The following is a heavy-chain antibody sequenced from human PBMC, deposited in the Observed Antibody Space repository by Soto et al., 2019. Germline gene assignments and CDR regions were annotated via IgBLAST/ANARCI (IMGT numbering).Heavy chain of an antibody. CDR1: GFSFSDYA. CDR3: AKVPDGSGYDHTWFDS. D-gene: IGHD3-22*01. V-gene: IGHV3-23*01. J-gene: IGHJ5*01. CDR2: ISRTGDSA. Sequence: EVHLLESGGAVVQPGGSLTLSCAASGFSFSDYAMSWVRQAPGKGLEWVSSISRTGDSAYYADSVKGRFAISRDRSKNRLSLQMNSLRVEDTVVYYCAKVPDGSGYDHTWFDSWGQGTLITVSS.